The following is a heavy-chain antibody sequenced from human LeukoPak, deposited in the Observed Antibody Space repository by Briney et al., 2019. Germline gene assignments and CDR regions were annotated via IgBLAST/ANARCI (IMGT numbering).Heavy chain of an antibody. Sequence: ASGNVSCNVSGHTLTELAIHWVRQAPGHRLEWRGGFDPEDGETIYAKKFQGRVTMTEDTSTDTAYMELSSLRSEDTAVYYCASQPSIVVVTAPGAFDIWGQGTMVTVSS. CDR2: FDPEDGET. CDR1: GHTLTELA. J-gene: IGHJ3*02. CDR3: ASQPSIVVVTAPGAFDI. D-gene: IGHD2-21*02. V-gene: IGHV1-24*01.